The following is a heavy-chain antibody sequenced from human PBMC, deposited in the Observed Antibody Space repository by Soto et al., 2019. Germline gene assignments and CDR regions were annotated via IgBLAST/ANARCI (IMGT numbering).Heavy chain of an antibody. CDR3: AKCYRDTSGVN. Sequence: EVQLLESGGGLVQPGGSLRLSCAASGFAFSSYSLTWVRQAPGTGLEWVSTVTVSGSTYYAVSVKSRFTISRDNSINTLYLQMNIRRAEDTAVYYCAKCYRDTSGVNWGQGTLVTVSS. CDR2: VTVSGST. J-gene: IGHJ4*02. D-gene: IGHD3-22*01. CDR1: GFAFSSYS. V-gene: IGHV3-23*01.